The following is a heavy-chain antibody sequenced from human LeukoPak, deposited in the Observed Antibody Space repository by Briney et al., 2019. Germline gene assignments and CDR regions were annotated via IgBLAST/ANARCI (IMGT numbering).Heavy chain of an antibody. V-gene: IGHV1-2*02. CDR3: ARDYGSSESYSSFDY. CDR2: INPNSGGT. CDR1: GYTFTGYY. D-gene: IGHD1-26*01. J-gene: IGHJ4*02. Sequence: ASVKVSCKASGYTFTGYYMHWVRQAPGQGLEWMGWINPNSGGTNYAQKFQGRVTMTRGTSISTAYMELSRLRSDDTAVYYCARDYGSSESYSSFDYWGQGTLVTVSS.